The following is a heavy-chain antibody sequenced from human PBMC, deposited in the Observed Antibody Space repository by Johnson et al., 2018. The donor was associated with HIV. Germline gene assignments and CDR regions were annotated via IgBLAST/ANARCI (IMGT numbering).Heavy chain of an antibody. V-gene: IGHV3-7*03. CDR1: GFTFSSYW. J-gene: IGHJ3*02. CDR2: IKQDGSEK. Sequence: EQLVESGGGLVQPGGSLRLSCAVSGFTFSSYWMSWVRQAPGKGLEWVANIKQDGSEKYYADSVKGRFTISRDNAKNSLYLQMNSLRAEDTAVYYCARDRPIAPFDIWGQGTMVT. CDR3: ARDRPIAPFDI. D-gene: IGHD3-22*01.